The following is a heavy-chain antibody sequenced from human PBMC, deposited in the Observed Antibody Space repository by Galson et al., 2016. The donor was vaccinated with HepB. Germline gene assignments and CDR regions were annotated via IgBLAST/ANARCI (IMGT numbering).Heavy chain of an antibody. CDR2: INSDGSGA. V-gene: IGHV3-74*01. CDR1: GFTFRNHW. J-gene: IGHJ4*02. D-gene: IGHD3-16*01. CDR3: ARVYDYVWVGSHFDY. Sequence: LRLSCAASGFTFRNHWMHWVRQAPGKGLVWISRINSDGSGATYADSVKGRCTISRDNAKNTVYLQMDSLRAEDTAVYYCARVYDYVWVGSHFDYWGQGTLVTVSS.